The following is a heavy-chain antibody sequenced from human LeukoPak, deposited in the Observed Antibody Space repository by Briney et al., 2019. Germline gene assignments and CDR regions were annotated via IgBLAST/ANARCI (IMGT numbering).Heavy chain of an antibody. D-gene: IGHD5/OR15-5a*01. J-gene: IGHJ4*02. V-gene: IGHV3-23*01. Sequence: GGSLRLSCAASGFTYSSYAMSWVRQAPGKGLEWVSAISGPGGSWDYADSVKGRFTISRDNSKNTLFLQMNSLRPEDTAIYYCAKKVGLVSAPLYYFDVWGQGTLVTVSS. CDR2: ISGPGGSW. CDR3: AKKVGLVSAPLYYFDV. CDR1: GFTYSSYA.